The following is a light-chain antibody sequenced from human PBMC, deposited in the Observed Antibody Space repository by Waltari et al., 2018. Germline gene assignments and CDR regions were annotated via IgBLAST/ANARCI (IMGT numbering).Light chain of an antibody. Sequence: IVLTQSPGTLSLSPGDSATISCRASQSVGNNYLAWYQQKPGQSPRLLIYGASNRATGIPDRFSGGGSGTDFTLTISRLEPEDFAVYFCQQYGSSPGTFGQGTEVEVK. CDR2: GAS. V-gene: IGKV3-20*01. CDR1: QSVGNNY. CDR3: QQYGSSPGT. J-gene: IGKJ1*01.